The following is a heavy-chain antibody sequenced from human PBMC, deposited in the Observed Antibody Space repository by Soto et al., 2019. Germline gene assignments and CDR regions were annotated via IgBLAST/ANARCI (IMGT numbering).Heavy chain of an antibody. V-gene: IGHV4-34*01. CDR2: INHSGST. J-gene: IGHJ6*02. Sequence: NPSETLSLTCAVYGGSFSGYYWSWIRQPPGKGLEWIGEINHSGSTNYNPSLKSRVTISVDTSKNQFSLKLSSVTAADTAVYYCAGRSGYYYGSGSSGAWAPYCFYGMDIGGQGTTVTVSS. CDR3: AGRSGYYYGSGSSGAWAPYCFYGMDI. D-gene: IGHD3-10*01. CDR1: GGSFSGYY.